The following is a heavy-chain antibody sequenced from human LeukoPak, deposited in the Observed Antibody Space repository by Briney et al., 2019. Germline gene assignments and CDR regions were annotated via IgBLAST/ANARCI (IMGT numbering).Heavy chain of an antibody. CDR1: GGSISSTNYY. CDR2: IYYSGST. D-gene: IGHD6-13*01. Sequence: SETLSLTCTVSGGSISSTNYYWGWLRQPPGKGLEWIGSIYYSGSTYYNPSLKSRVTVSVDTSKNQFSLKLSSVTAADTAVYYCARISSTWYRFDYWGQGTLVTVSS. J-gene: IGHJ4*02. V-gene: IGHV4-39*01. CDR3: ARISSTWYRFDY.